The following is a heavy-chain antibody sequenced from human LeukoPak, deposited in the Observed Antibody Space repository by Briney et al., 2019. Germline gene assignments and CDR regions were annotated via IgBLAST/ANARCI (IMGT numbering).Heavy chain of an antibody. CDR2: ISYDGSNK. CDR3: ARSRVTDRYYYYYGMDV. J-gene: IGHJ6*02. CDR1: GFTFSSYA. V-gene: IGHV3-30-3*01. Sequence: PGGSLRLSCAASGFTFSSYAMHWVRQAPGKGLEWVAVISYDGSNKYYADSVKGRFTISRDNSKNTLYLQMNSLRAKDTAVYYCARSRVTDRYYYYYGMDVWGQGTTVTVSS. D-gene: IGHD1-14*01.